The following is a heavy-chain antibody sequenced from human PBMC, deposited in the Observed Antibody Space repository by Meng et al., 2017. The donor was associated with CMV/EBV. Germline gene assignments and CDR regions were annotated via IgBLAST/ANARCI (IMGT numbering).Heavy chain of an antibody. Sequence: QLPRVHSGAGVKKPGSPGKVSCKASGVTFSSYAISWVRQAPGQGLELMGGIIPIFGPANYAQKFQGRVTITADESTSTAYMELSSLRSEDTAVYYCARMPRDGYNYIDYWGQGTLVTVSS. J-gene: IGHJ4*02. CDR2: IIPIFGPA. D-gene: IGHD5-24*01. CDR1: GVTFSSYA. CDR3: ARMPRDGYNYIDY. V-gene: IGHV1-69*12.